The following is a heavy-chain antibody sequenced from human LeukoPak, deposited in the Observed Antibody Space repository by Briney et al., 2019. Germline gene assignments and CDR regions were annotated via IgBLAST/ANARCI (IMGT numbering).Heavy chain of an antibody. CDR1: GDSISSNY. D-gene: IGHD2-21*02. V-gene: IGHV4-59*01. CDR3: ARGAGRCGGDCYSSDS. CDR2: MYNSGST. J-gene: IGHJ4*02. Sequence: SETLSLTCSVSGDSISSNYWSWIRQPPGKGLEWIGYMYNSGSTNYNPSLKGRVTISVDTSKNQFSLMLSSVTAADTAVYFCARGAGRCGGDCYSSDSWGQGTLVTVSS.